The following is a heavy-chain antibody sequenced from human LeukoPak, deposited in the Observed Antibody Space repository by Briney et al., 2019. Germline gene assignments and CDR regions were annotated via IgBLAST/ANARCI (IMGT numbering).Heavy chain of an antibody. D-gene: IGHD3-10*01. J-gene: IGHJ4*01. CDR2: IWSDGSNK. CDR1: GFTFSVYG. V-gene: IGHV3-33*01. CDR3: ARASGPFDY. Sequence: PGGSLRLSCAASGFTFSVYGMHWVRQAPGKGLEWVAVIWSDGSNKYYADSVKGRFTISRDNSKNTLYLQMNSLRADDTAVYSCARASGPFDYWGHGTLVTVSS.